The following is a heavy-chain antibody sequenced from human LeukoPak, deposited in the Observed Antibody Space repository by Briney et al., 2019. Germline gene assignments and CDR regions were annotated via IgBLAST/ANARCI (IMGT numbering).Heavy chain of an antibody. J-gene: IGHJ4*02. V-gene: IGHV3-30*02. CDR1: GFTFSSYC. D-gene: IGHD5-24*01. CDR3: AKDYVEMATIRAPDY. CDR2: IRYDGSNK. Sequence: PGGSLRLSCAASGFTFSSYCMHWVRQAPGKGLEWVAFIRYDGSNKYYADSVKGRFTISRDNSKNTLYLQMNSLRAEDTAVYYCAKDYVEMATIRAPDYWGQGTLVTVSS.